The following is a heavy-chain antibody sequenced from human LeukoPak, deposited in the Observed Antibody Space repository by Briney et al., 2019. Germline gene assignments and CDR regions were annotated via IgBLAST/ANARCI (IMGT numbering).Heavy chain of an antibody. CDR2: INHSGST. Sequence: PSETLSLTCVVYGGSFSGYYWSWIRQPPGKGLEWIGEINHSGSTNYNPSLKSRVTISVDTSKNQFSLKLSSVTAADTAVYYCARGRPVLLWFGEPSNWFDPWGQGTLVTVSS. J-gene: IGHJ5*02. CDR3: ARGRPVLLWFGEPSNWFDP. CDR1: GGSFSGYY. D-gene: IGHD3-10*01. V-gene: IGHV4-34*01.